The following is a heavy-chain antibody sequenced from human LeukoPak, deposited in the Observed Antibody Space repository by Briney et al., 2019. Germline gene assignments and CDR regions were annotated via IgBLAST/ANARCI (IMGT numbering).Heavy chain of an antibody. CDR1: GFTFSSYA. Sequence: GGSLRLSCAASGFTFSSYAMSWVRQAPGKGLEWVSAISGSGGSTYYADSVKGRFTISRDNSKNTLYLQMNSLRAEDTAVYYCARGYYYDSSGYYPFDYWGQGTLVTVSS. CDR3: ARGYYYDSSGYYPFDY. D-gene: IGHD3-22*01. CDR2: ISGSGGST. J-gene: IGHJ4*02. V-gene: IGHV3-23*01.